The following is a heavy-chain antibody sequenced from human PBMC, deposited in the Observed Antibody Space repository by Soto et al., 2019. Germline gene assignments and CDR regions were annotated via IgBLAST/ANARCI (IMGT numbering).Heavy chain of an antibody. CDR1: GGSISSGGYY. V-gene: IGHV4-31*03. CDR3: ANYYDSSGYFDY. J-gene: IGHJ4*02. Sequence: QVQLQESGPGLVKPSQTLSVTCTVSGGSISSGGYYWSWIRQHPGKGLEWIGYIYYSGSTYYNPSLKSRVTISVDTSKNQFSLKLSSVTAADTAVYYCANYYDSSGYFDYWGQGTLVTVSS. D-gene: IGHD3-22*01. CDR2: IYYSGST.